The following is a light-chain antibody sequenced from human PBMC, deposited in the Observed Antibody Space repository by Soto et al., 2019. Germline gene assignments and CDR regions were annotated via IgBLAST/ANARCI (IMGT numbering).Light chain of an antibody. CDR2: DAS. Sequence: EIVLTQSPATLSLSPGERATLSCRASQSVSSYLAWYQQKPGQAPRLLIYDASNRATGIPARFSGSGSGSHFPLTISSLEREDFAVYYCQQRSNCPLTFGGGTKVEIK. J-gene: IGKJ4*01. CDR1: QSVSSY. CDR3: QQRSNCPLT. V-gene: IGKV3-11*01.